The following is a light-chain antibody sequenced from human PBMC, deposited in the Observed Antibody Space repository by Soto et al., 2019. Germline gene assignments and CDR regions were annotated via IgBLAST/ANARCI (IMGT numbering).Light chain of an antibody. J-gene: IGLJ2*01. CDR2: DVS. CDR3: SSYTSRTSRTLVV. CDR1: SSDVGAYNL. Sequence: QSALTQPASVSGSPGQSITISCTGTSSDVGAYNLVSWYQHHPGKAPKLIIFDVSSRPSGVSNRFSGSKSGNTTSLTVSGPEAEDEAEYYCSSYTSRTSRTLVVFGGGTKLTVL. V-gene: IGLV2-14*03.